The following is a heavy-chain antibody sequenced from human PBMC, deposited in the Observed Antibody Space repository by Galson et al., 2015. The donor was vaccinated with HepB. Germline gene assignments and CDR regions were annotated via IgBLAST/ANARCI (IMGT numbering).Heavy chain of an antibody. CDR2: INPSGGST. J-gene: IGHJ5*02. D-gene: IGHD5-12*01. CDR1: GYTFTSYY. Sequence: SVKVSCKASGYTFTSYYMHWVRQAPGQGLEWMGIINPSGGSTSYAQKFQGRVTMTRDTSTSTVYMELSSLRSEDTAVYYCARVTFLTTGYGGFDPWGQGTLVTVSS. V-gene: IGHV1-46*01. CDR3: ARVTFLTTGYGGFDP.